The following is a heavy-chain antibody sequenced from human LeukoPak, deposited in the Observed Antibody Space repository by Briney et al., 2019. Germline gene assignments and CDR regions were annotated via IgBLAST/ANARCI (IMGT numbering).Heavy chain of an antibody. D-gene: IGHD2-2*02. CDR2: VNTDGRTT. CDR3: ARDVARSISCYTD. J-gene: IGHJ4*02. CDR1: GFSFNSYW. V-gene: IGHV3-74*01. Sequence: GGSLRLSCAASGFSFNSYWLHWVRQAPGQGLVWVARVNTDGRTTSYADSVKGRFTISRDNAKNAPYLQMNSLRADDTAVYFCARDVARSISCYTDWGQGTLVTVSS.